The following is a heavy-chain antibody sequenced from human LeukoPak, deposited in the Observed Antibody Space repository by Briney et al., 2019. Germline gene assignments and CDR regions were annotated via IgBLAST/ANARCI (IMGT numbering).Heavy chain of an antibody. J-gene: IGHJ4*02. CDR3: ARGASASGAYYDYVWGSYRYSLIYDY. CDR1: GGSFSGYY. CDR2: INHSGST. Sequence: SETLPLTCAVYGGSFSGYYWSWIRQPPGKGLEWIGEINHSGSTNYNPSLKSRVTISVDTSKNQFSLKLSSVTAADTAVYYCARGASASGAYYDYVWGSYRYSLIYDYWGQGTLVTVSS. D-gene: IGHD3-16*02. V-gene: IGHV4-34*01.